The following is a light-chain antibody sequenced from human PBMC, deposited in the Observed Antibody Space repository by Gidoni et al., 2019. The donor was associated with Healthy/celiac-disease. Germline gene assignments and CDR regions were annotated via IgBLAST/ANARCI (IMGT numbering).Light chain of an antibody. CDR3: AAWDDSLSGPV. V-gene: IGLV1-47*01. Sequence: SVLTQPPSASVTPGQGVTISCSGSSPNIGSNYVYWYQQLPGTAPKLHIYRNNQRPSGVPDRFSGSKSGTSASLAISGRRSEDEADYYCAAWDDSLSGPVFGGGTKLTVL. J-gene: IGLJ3*02. CDR2: RNN. CDR1: SPNIGSNY.